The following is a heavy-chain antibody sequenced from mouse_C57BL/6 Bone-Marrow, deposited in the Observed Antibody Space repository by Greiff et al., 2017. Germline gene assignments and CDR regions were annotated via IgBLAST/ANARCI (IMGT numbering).Heavy chain of an antibody. CDR1: GYAFSSYW. J-gene: IGHJ3*01. CDR3: ARSGPSYDYAAWCAY. CDR2: IYPGDGDT. Sequence: VQLQQSGAELVKPGASVKISCKASGYAFSSYWMNWVKQRPGKGLEWIGQIYPGDGDTNYNGKFKGKATLTADKSSSTAYMQRSSLTSEDSAVYFCARSGPSYDYAAWCAYWGQGTLVTVSA. D-gene: IGHD2-4*01. V-gene: IGHV1-80*01.